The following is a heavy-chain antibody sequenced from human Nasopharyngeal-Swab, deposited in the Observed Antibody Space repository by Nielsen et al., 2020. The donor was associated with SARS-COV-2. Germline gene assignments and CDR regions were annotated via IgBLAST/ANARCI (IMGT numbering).Heavy chain of an antibody. CDR3: AGEGGFWSGYGSYGMDV. D-gene: IGHD3-3*01. V-gene: IGHV1-2*06. J-gene: IGHJ6*02. CDR1: GYTFTGYY. Sequence: ASVKVSCKASGYTFTGYYMHWVRQAPGQGLEWMGRINPNSGGTNYAQKFQGRVTMTRDTSISTAYMELSRLRSDDTAVYYCAGEGGFWSGYGSYGMDVWGQGTTVTVSS. CDR2: INPNSGGT.